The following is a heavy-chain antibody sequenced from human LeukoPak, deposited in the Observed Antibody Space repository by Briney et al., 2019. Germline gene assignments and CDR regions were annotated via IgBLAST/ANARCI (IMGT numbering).Heavy chain of an antibody. J-gene: IGHJ4*02. D-gene: IGHD2-15*01. CDR1: GFTFSSYA. CDR3: AKDQRRGYIVVVVAATHDY. Sequence: GGSLRLSCAASGFTFSSYAMSWVRQAPGKGLEWVSGISGSGGSTYYADSVKGRFTISRDNSKNTLYLQMNSLRAEDTAVYYCAKDQRRGYIVVVVAATHDYWGQGTLVTVSS. V-gene: IGHV3-23*01. CDR2: ISGSGGST.